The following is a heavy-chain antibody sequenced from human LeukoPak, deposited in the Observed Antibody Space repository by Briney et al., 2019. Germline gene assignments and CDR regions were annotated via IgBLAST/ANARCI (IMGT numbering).Heavy chain of an antibody. CDR3: ARQVVVAATRVRWFDP. J-gene: IGHJ5*02. V-gene: IGHV1-18*01. CDR1: GYTFTSYG. D-gene: IGHD2-15*01. Sequence: ASVKVSCKASGYTFTSYGISWVRQAPGQGLEWMGWISAYNGNTNYAQKLQGRVTMTTDTSTSTAYMELRSLRSDDTAVYYCARQVVVAATRVRWFDPWGQGTLVTVPS. CDR2: ISAYNGNT.